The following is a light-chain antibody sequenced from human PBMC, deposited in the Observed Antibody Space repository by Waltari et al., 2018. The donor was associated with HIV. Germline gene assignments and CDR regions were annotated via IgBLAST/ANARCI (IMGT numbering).Light chain of an antibody. CDR3: QHYGTSPPIYI. V-gene: IGKV3-20*01. CDR2: GAS. Sequence: EIVLTQSPGTVSLSPVDRATLSCRASQSVTTFLAWFQQKPGQAPRLLIYGASNRATGIPDRFSASGSGTDFILTISRLEPEDFAVYYCQHYGTSPPIYIFGQGTRLQI. J-gene: IGKJ2*01. CDR1: QSVTTF.